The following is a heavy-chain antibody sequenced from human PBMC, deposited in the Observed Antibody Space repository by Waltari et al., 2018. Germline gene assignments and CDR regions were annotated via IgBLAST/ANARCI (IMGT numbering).Heavy chain of an antibody. CDR2: INAGNGNT. CDR1: GYTFTSYA. J-gene: IGHJ6*02. CDR3: ARAGAIVSRYYYYGMDV. Sequence: QVQLVQSGAEVKKPGASVKVSCKASGYTFTSYAMHWVRHAPGQRLEWMGWINAGNGNTKYSQKFQGRVTITRDTSASTAYMELSSLRSEDTAVYYCARAGAIVSRYYYYGMDVWGQGTTVTVSS. D-gene: IGHD1-26*01. V-gene: IGHV1-3*01.